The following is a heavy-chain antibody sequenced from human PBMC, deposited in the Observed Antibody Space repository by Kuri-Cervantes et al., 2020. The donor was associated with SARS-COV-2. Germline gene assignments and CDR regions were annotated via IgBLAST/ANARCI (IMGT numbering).Heavy chain of an antibody. CDR2: IKQDGSEK. Sequence: GESLKISCAASGFNFSRTDMSWVRQAPGKGLEWVANIKQDGSEKYYVDSVKGRFTISRDNAKNSLYLQMNSLRAEDTAVYYCARDYYDSSGYSSFDYWGQGTLVTVSS. D-gene: IGHD3-22*01. J-gene: IGHJ4*02. V-gene: IGHV3-7*05. CDR1: GFNFSRTD. CDR3: ARDYYDSSGYSSFDY.